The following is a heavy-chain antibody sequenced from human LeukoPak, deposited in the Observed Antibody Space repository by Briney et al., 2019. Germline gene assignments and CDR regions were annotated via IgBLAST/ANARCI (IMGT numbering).Heavy chain of an antibody. Sequence: GGSLRLSCAASGFTFSSYAMHWVRQAPGKGLEWVAVISYDGSNKYYADSVKGRFTISRDNAKNSLYLQMNSLRDEDTAVYYCARDANYYDSSLVLWGQGTLVTVSS. D-gene: IGHD3-22*01. V-gene: IGHV3-30-3*01. CDR3: ARDANYYDSSLVL. J-gene: IGHJ4*02. CDR1: GFTFSSYA. CDR2: ISYDGSNK.